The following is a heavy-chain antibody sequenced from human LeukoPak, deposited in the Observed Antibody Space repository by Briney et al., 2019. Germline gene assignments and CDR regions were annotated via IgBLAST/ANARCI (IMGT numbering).Heavy chain of an antibody. V-gene: IGHV1-69*06. CDR3: ARGGGAQYYYYMDV. CDR1: GGTFSSYA. Sequence: GASVKVSCKASGGTFSSYAISWVRQAPGQGLEWMGRIIPIFGTANYAQKFQGRVTITADKSTSTAYMALSSLRSEDTAVYYCARGGGAQYYYYMDVWGKGTTVTVSS. J-gene: IGHJ6*03. D-gene: IGHD3-16*01. CDR2: IIPIFGTA.